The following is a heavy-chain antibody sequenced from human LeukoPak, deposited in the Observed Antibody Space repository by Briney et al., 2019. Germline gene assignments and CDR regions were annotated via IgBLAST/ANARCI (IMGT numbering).Heavy chain of an antibody. CDR2: VIPIFGTA. V-gene: IGHV1-69*01. D-gene: IGHD3-10*01. CDR3: AREGHDGGSYFDY. J-gene: IGHJ4*02. CDR1: GGSFSSYA. Sequence: GSSVKVSCKASGGSFSSYAICWVRQAPGQGLEWMGGVIPIFGTANYAQKFQGRVTITADESTSTAYMELSSLRSEDTAVYYCAREGHDGGSYFDYWGQGTLVTVSS.